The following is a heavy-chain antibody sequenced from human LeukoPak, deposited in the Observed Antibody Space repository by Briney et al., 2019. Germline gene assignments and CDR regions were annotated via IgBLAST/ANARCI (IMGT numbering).Heavy chain of an antibody. CDR3: ATAAYCGGDCYSDYYYYMDV. J-gene: IGHJ6*03. D-gene: IGHD2-21*02. Sequence: ASVRVSCKASGYTFTSYDINWVRQATGQGLEWMGWMNPNSGNTGYAQKFQGRVTITRNTSISTAYMELSSLRSEDTAVYYCATAAYCGGDCYSDYYYYMDVWGKGTTVTVSS. V-gene: IGHV1-8*03. CDR1: GYTFTSYD. CDR2: MNPNSGNT.